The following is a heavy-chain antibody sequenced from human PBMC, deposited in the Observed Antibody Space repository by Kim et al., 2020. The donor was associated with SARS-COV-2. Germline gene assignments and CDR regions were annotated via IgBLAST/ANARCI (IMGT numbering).Heavy chain of an antibody. D-gene: IGHD1-26*01. CDR3: ATFGGATDFDY. V-gene: IGHV3-74*01. J-gene: IGHJ4*02. CDR1: GFTFSRYW. Sequence: GGSLRLSCAASGFTFSRYWMHWVRQAPGQGLVWVSRINSDGSNTFYADSVKGRFTISRDNAKNTLYLQMNSLRAEDTAVYYCATFGGATDFDYWGQGTLVTVSS. CDR2: INSDGSNT.